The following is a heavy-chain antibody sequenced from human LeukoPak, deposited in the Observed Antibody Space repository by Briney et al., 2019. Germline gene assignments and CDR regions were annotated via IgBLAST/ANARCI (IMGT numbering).Heavy chain of an antibody. J-gene: IGHJ2*01. Sequence: TGGSLRLSCAASGFTFSSYWMSWVRQAPGKGLEWVANIKQDGSEKYYVDSVKGRFTISRDNAKNSLYLQMNSLRAEDTAVYYCAREYSSSWSGYWYFDLWGRGTLVTVSS. CDR2: IKQDGSEK. V-gene: IGHV3-7*01. CDR1: GFTFSSYW. D-gene: IGHD6-13*01. CDR3: AREYSSSWSGYWYFDL.